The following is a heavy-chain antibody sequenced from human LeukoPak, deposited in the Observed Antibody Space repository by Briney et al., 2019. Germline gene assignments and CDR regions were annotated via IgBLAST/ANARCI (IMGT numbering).Heavy chain of an antibody. J-gene: IGHJ4*02. CDR3: ARQTGSGLFILP. Sequence: SETLSLTCTVSGGSISSYYWGWIRQPPGKGLEWIGYIFYSGRTNDNPSLKSRVTISVDTSKNQFSLRLTSVTAADTAVYYCARQTGSGLFILPGGQGTLVTVSS. D-gene: IGHD3/OR15-3a*01. V-gene: IGHV4-59*08. CDR1: GGSISSYY. CDR2: IFYSGRT.